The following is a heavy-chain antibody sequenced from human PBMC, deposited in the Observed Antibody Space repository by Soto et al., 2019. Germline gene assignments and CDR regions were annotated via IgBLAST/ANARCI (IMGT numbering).Heavy chain of an antibody. V-gene: IGHV4-39*01. CDR2: IYYSGST. Sequence: QLQLQESGPGLVKPSETLSLTCTVSGGSISSSSYYWGWIRQPPGKGLEWIGSIYYSGSTYYNPSLKSRVSISVDTSKNQFPLKLSSVTAADTSVYYCARLGNQLLDRGAFDIWGQGTMVTVSS. CDR3: ARLGNQLLDRGAFDI. D-gene: IGHD2-2*01. J-gene: IGHJ3*02. CDR1: GGSISSSSYY.